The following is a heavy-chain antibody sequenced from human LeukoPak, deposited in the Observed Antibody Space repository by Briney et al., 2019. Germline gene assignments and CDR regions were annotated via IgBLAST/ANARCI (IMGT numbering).Heavy chain of an antibody. D-gene: IGHD4-11*01. CDR3: ATDPTYSNLDY. J-gene: IGHJ4*02. CDR1: GYTFTSYG. Sequence: ASVKVSCKASGYTFTSYGISWVRQAPGQGLEWMGGIIPIFGTANYAQKFQGRVTITADESTSTAYMELSSLRSEDTAVYYCATDPTYSNLDYWGQGTLVTVSS. V-gene: IGHV1-69*13. CDR2: IIPIFGTA.